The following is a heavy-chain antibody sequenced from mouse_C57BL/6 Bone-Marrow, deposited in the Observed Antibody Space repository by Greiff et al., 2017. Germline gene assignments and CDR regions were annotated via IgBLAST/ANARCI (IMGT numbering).Heavy chain of an antibody. V-gene: IGHV1-76*01. J-gene: IGHJ3*01. CDR3: AREVGPGAWFAY. CDR1: GYTFTDYY. Sequence: QVHVKQSGAELVRPGASVKLSCKASGYTFTDYYINWVKQRPGQGLEWIARIYPGSGNTYYNEKFKGKATLTAEKSSSTAYMQLSSLTSEDSAVYFCAREVGPGAWFAYWGQGTLVTVSA. D-gene: IGHD4-1*01. CDR2: IYPGSGNT.